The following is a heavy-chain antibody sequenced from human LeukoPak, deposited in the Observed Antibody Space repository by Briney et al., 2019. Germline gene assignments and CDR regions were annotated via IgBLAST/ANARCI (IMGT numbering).Heavy chain of an antibody. J-gene: IGHJ5*02. CDR2: ISGSGGST. D-gene: IGHD2-15*01. Sequence: PGGSLRLSCAASGFTFSSYAMSWVRQARGKGLEWVSVISGSGGSTYYADSVKGRFTISRDNSKNTLYVQMNSLRAEDTAVYYCAKARGFCSGGSCYNPFDPWGQGTLVTVSS. CDR1: GFTFSSYA. V-gene: IGHV3-23*01. CDR3: AKARGFCSGGSCYNPFDP.